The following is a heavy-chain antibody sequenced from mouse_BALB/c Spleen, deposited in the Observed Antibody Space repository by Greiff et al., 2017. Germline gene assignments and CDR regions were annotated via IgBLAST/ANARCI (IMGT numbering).Heavy chain of an antibody. D-gene: IGHD1-1*01. CDR2: IWGDGST. V-gene: IGHV2-6-7*01. J-gene: IGHJ3*01. CDR1: GFSLTGYG. CDR3: SREEGDYYGSSTWFDY. Sequence: VKLMESGPGLVAPSQSLSITCTVSGFSLTGYGVTWVRQPPGKGLEWLGMIWGDGSTDYNSALKSRLSISKDNSKSQVFLQMNSLQTDDTARYYCSREEGDYYGSSTWFDYWGQGTLVTVSA.